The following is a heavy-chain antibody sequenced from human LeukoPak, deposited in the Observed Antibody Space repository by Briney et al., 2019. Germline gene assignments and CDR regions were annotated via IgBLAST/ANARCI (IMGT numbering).Heavy chain of an antibody. V-gene: IGHV4-30-4*08. CDR1: GGSISSYY. Sequence: SETLSLTCTVSGGSISSYYWNWIRQPPGKGLEWIGYIYYSGSTYYNPSLKSRVTISVDTSKNQFSLKLSSVTAADTAVYYCARAGYYGSGSPNTFDYWGQGTLVTVSS. CDR2: IYYSGST. D-gene: IGHD3-10*01. J-gene: IGHJ4*02. CDR3: ARAGYYGSGSPNTFDY.